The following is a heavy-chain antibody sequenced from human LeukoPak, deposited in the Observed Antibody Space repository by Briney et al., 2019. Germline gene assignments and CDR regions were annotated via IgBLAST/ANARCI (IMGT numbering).Heavy chain of an antibody. D-gene: IGHD6-19*01. CDR2: MYYTGGA. Sequence: PSETLSLTCTVSGGSISHYYWTWIRQPPGKGLEWIGYMYYTGGANYNPSLKSRVTLSVDTSKNQFSLKLNSVTAADTAVYHCARGYSSGPIDCWGQGTLVTVSS. CDR1: GGSISHYY. V-gene: IGHV4-59*01. CDR3: ARGYSSGPIDC. J-gene: IGHJ4*02.